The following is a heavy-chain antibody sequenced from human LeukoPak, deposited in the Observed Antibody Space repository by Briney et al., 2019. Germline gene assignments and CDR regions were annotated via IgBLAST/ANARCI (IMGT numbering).Heavy chain of an antibody. Sequence: SETLSLTCAVYGGSFSGYYWSWIRQPPGKRLEWIGEINHSGSTNYNPSLKSRVTISVDTSKNQFSLKLSSVTAADTAVYYCARDPISMVANAQTFDYWGQETLVTVSS. CDR3: ARDPISMVANAQTFDY. V-gene: IGHV4-34*01. J-gene: IGHJ4*02. CDR2: INHSGST. CDR1: GGSFSGYY. D-gene: IGHD3-10*01.